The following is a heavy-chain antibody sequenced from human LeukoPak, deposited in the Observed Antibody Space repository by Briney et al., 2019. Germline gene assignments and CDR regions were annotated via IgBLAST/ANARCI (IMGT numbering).Heavy chain of an antibody. D-gene: IGHD6-19*01. V-gene: IGHV3-11*03. J-gene: IGHJ4*02. CDR3: ARSRGAGPGAYFDY. CDR2: ISNSGTYT. CDR1: GFTFSDEY. Sequence: PGGALRLSCAASGFTFSDEYMSWIRQAPGKGLEWVSYISNSGTYTNYADSVRGRFTISRDNAKHSLYLQMNSLRAEDTAVYYCARSRGAGPGAYFDYWGQGTLVTVPS.